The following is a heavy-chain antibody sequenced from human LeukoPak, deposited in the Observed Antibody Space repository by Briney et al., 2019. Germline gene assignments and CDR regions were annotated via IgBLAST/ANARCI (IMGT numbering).Heavy chain of an antibody. V-gene: IGHV3-48*02. CDR3: AKSATRTVSHTDY. J-gene: IGHJ4*02. Sequence: QSGGSLRLSCAASGFSFSSYGMNWVRQAPGKGLEWVSYISGSGTTKYYGDSVKGRFTISRDNAKNSLYLKMNSLKDEDTAVYYCAKSATRTVSHTDYWGQGTLVIVSS. D-gene: IGHD4-17*01. CDR1: GFSFSSYG. CDR2: ISGSGTTK.